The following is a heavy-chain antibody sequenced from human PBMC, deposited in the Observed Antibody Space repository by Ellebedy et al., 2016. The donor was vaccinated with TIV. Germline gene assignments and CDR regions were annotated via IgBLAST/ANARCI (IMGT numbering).Heavy chain of an antibody. CDR3: ARPGYGSGSYYQYGMDV. V-gene: IGHV1-18*01. Sequence: ASVKVSCKASGYTFTSYGISWVRQAPGQGLEWMGWISAYNGNTNYAQKLQGRVTMTTDTSTSTAYMELRSLRSDDTAVYYCARPGYGSGSYYQYGMDVWGQGTTVTVSS. J-gene: IGHJ6*02. CDR1: GYTFTSYG. D-gene: IGHD3-10*01. CDR2: ISAYNGNT.